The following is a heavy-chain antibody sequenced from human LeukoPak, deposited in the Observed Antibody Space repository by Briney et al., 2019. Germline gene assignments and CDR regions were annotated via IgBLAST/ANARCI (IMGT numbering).Heavy chain of an antibody. Sequence: GGSLRLSCAASGFTFSTYSMNWVRQAPGKGLEWISFIRHDSSDIYYADSVKGRFTISRDNAKNSLYLQMNSLRVEDTAVYYCTSWGDTTAEYFQRWGQGTLVTVSS. J-gene: IGHJ1*01. CDR1: GFTFSTYS. V-gene: IGHV3-48*01. CDR3: TSWGDTTAEYFQR. CDR2: IRHDSSDI. D-gene: IGHD2-21*02.